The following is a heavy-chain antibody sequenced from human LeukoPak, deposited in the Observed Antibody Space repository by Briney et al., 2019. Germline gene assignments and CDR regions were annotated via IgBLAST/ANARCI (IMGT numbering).Heavy chain of an antibody. J-gene: IGHJ4*02. D-gene: IGHD3-22*01. Sequence: GGSLRLSCEASGFTFSNYGMHWVRQAPGKGLEWVTFIWYDGSNKYYADSGKGRFTISRDNSKNTLYLQMNSLRAEDTAVYYCAKGYDSSGLTLHYWGLGTLVTVSS. CDR1: GFTFSNYG. CDR2: IWYDGSNK. CDR3: AKGYDSSGLTLHY. V-gene: IGHV3-30*02.